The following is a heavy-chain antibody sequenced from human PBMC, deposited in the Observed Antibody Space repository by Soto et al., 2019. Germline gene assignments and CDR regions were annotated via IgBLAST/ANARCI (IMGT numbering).Heavy chain of an antibody. CDR1: GGSISGYY. J-gene: IGHJ5*02. CDR3: ARDRGYRSGSFGS. V-gene: IGHV4-4*07. Sequence: ETLSLTCIVSGGSISGYYWSWIRQPAGKELEWIGRIYSDGTTNYNPSLKGRGTMSVDTSKKQISLKLTSVTAADTAMYYCARDRGYRSGSFGSWGQGVLVTVSS. CDR2: IYSDGTT. D-gene: IGHD5-18*01.